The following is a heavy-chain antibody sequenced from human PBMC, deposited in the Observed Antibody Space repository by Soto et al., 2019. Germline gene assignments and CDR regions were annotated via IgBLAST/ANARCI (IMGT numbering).Heavy chain of an antibody. Sequence: QLHLVQSGAVVKKPGASVTVSCSASGYPVTAYYMHWVRQAPGRGLEWMGGINPATGAAKYTQTFQGRVTMTRDTSTSTVFMELIGLTSEDPAVFYWARGGGVGVAGSAAFDMWGQGTLVTVSS. CDR3: ARGGGVGVAGSAAFDM. J-gene: IGHJ3*02. CDR1: GYPVTAYY. V-gene: IGHV1-2*02. CDR2: INPATGAA. D-gene: IGHD3-3*01.